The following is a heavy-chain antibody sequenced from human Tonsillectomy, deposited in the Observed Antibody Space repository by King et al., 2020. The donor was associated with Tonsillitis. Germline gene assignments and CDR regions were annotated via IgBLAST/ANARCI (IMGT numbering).Heavy chain of an antibody. D-gene: IGHD1-20*01. J-gene: IGHJ3*02. CDR1: GFTFDDYA. CDR3: AKDTRYSWNDGAFDI. V-gene: IGHV3-9*01. CDR2: ISWNSGSI. Sequence: VQLVESGGGLVQPGRSLRLSCAASGFTFDDYAMHWVRQAPGKGLEWVSGISWNSGSIGYADSVKGRFTISRDNAKNSLYLQMNSLRAEDTALYYCAKDTRYSWNDGAFDIWGQGTMVTVSS.